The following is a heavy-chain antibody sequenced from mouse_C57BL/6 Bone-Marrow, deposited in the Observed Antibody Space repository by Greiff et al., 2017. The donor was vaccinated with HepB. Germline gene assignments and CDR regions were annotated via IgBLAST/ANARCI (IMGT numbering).Heavy chain of an antibody. D-gene: IGHD1-1*01. CDR3: ARDAYGSSY. V-gene: IGHV1-52*01. J-gene: IGHJ3*01. Sequence: QVQLKQPGAELVRPGSSVKLSCKASGYTFTSYWMHWVKQRPIQGLEWIGNIDPSDSETHYNQKFKDKATLTVDKSSSTAYMQLSSLTSEDSAVYYCARDAYGSSYWGQGTLVTVSA. CDR2: IDPSDSET. CDR1: GYTFTSYW.